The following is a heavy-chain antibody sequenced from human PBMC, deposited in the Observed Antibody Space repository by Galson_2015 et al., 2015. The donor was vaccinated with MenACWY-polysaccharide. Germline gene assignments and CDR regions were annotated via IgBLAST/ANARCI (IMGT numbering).Heavy chain of an antibody. CDR2: INSDGSTT. V-gene: IGHV3-74*01. D-gene: IGHD5-18*01. J-gene: IGHJ6*02. CDR3: ARSFVSSGNNYGYYYYGMDV. CDR1: GFTFSSYW. Sequence: SLRLSCAASGFTFSSYWMHWVRQAPGKGLAWVSRINSDGSTTSYADSVKGRFTISRDNARNTLYLQMNSLRAEDTAVYYCARSFVSSGNNYGYYYYGMDVWGQGTTVTVSS.